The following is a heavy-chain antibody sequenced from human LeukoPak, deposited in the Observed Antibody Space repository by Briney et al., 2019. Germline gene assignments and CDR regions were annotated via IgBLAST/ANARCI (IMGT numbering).Heavy chain of an antibody. J-gene: IGHJ4*02. CDR1: GYTFTSYG. V-gene: IGHV1-18*01. CDR2: ISAYNGNA. Sequence: GSVKVSCKASGYTFTSYGISWVRQAPGQGLEWMGWISAYNGNANYAQKLQGRVTMTTDTSTSTAYMELRSLRSDDTAVYYCARDLRGYPPYDYWGQGTLVTVSS. CDR3: ARDLRGYPPYDY. D-gene: IGHD3-22*01.